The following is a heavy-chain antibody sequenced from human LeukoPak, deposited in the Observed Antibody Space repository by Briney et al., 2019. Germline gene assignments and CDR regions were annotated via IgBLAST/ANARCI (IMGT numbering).Heavy chain of an antibody. Sequence: GGSVRLSCAASGFTFDNYAMHWVRQAPGEGLEWVSGISWNSGSIGYADSVKGRFTISRDNAKNSLYLQMNSLRAEDTALYYCAKDGYNYLDYYYGMDVWGQGTTVTVSS. J-gene: IGHJ6*02. V-gene: IGHV3-9*01. CDR3: AKDGYNYLDYYYGMDV. CDR2: ISWNSGSI. D-gene: IGHD5-24*01. CDR1: GFTFDNYA.